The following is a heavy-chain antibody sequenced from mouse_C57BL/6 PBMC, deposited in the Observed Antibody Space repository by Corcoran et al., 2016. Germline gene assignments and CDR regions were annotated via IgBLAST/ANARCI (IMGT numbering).Heavy chain of an antibody. J-gene: IGHJ4*01. CDR1: GYTFTSYD. Sequence: QVQLQQSGPELVKPGASVKLSCKASGYTFTSYDINWVKQRPGQGLEWIGWIYPRDGSTKYNEKFKGKATLTVDTSSSTAYMELHSLTSEDSAVYFCARRDYDEEGYAMDYWGQGTSVTVSS. CDR2: IYPRDGST. CDR3: ARRDYDEEGYAMDY. V-gene: IGHV1-85*01. D-gene: IGHD2-4*01.